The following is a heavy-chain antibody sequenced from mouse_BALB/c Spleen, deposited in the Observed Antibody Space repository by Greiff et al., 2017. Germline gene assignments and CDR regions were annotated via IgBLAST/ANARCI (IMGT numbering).Heavy chain of an antibody. Sequence: ESGPSLVKPSQTLSLTCSVTGDSITSGYWNWIRKFPGNKLEYMGYISYSGSTYYNPSLKSRISITRDTSKNQYYLQLNSVTTEDTATYYCARGGYYDGSSPYYFDYWGQGTTLTVSS. D-gene: IGHD1-1*01. CDR2: ISYSGST. CDR3: ARGGYYDGSSPYYFDY. J-gene: IGHJ2*01. CDR1: GDSITSGY. V-gene: IGHV3-8*02.